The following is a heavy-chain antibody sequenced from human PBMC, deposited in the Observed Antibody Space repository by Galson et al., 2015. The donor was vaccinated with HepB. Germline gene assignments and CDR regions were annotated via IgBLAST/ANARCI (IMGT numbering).Heavy chain of an antibody. CDR2: ISAGGGST. J-gene: IGHJ4*02. D-gene: IGHD1-1*01. Sequence: SLRLSCAASRFTFSSYVMTWVRQAPGKGLEWVSAISAGGGSTYYADSVKGRFIISRDNSKNTLYLQMNSLRAEDTAVYYCAKILETTGTLTRPYYFDYWGQGTLVTVSS. V-gene: IGHV3-23*01. CDR1: RFTFSSYV. CDR3: AKILETTGTLTRPYYFDY.